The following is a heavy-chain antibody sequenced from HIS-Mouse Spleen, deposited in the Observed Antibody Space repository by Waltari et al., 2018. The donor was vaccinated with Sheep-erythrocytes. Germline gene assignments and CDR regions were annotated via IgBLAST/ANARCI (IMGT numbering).Heavy chain of an antibody. J-gene: IGHJ4*02. Sequence: GRFTISRDNAKNSLYLQMNSLRAEDTALYYCGKDISRNIVGVPAAVGDYWGQGTLVTVSS. V-gene: IGHV3-9*01. CDR3: GKDISRNIVGVPAAVGDY. D-gene: IGHD2-2*01.